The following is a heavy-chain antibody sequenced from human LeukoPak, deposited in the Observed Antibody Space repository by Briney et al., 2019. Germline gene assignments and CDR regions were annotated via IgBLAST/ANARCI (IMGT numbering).Heavy chain of an antibody. CDR2: INPSGGST. D-gene: IGHD2-2*01. CDR1: GYTFTSYY. CDR3: ARDRGDRGIICSRTSCHNLNWFDP. J-gene: IGHJ5*02. V-gene: IGHV1-46*01. Sequence: ASVKVSCKASGYTFTSYYMHWVRQAPGQGLEWMGIINPSGGSTSYAQKFQGRVTMTRDTSTSTVYMELSSLRSEDSAVYYCARDRGDRGIICSRTSCHNLNWFDPWGQGTLVTVSS.